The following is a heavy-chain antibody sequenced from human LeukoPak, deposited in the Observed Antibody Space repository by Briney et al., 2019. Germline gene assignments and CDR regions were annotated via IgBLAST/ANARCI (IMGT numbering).Heavy chain of an antibody. D-gene: IGHD3-10*01. CDR3: ARARGVSPWDY. V-gene: IGHV4-30-2*01. CDR1: GGSISSGGYS. J-gene: IGHJ4*02. Sequence: PSQTLSLTCAVSGGSISSGGYSWSWIRQPPGKGLEWIGYIYHSGSTYYNPSLKSRVTISVDRSKNQFSLKLSSVTAADTAVYYWARARGVSPWDYWGQGTLVTVSS. CDR2: IYHSGST.